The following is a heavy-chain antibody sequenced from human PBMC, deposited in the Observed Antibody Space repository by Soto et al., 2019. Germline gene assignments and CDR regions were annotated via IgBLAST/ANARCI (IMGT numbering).Heavy chain of an antibody. CDR3: AKDIRCSSTSCYVGAFDI. Sequence: VQLLESGGGLVQPGGSLRLSCAASGFTFSSYAMSWVRQAPGKGLEWVSAISGSGGSTYYADSVKGRFTISRDNSKNTLYLQMNSLRAEDTAVYYCAKDIRCSSTSCYVGAFDIWGQGTMVTVSS. CDR1: GFTFSSYA. CDR2: ISGSGGST. V-gene: IGHV3-23*01. J-gene: IGHJ3*02. D-gene: IGHD2-2*01.